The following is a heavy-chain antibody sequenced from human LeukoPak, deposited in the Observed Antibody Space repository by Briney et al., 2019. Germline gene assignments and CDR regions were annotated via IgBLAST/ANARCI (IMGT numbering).Heavy chain of an antibody. Sequence: GASVKVSCKAPGGTFISYAISWVRQAPGQGLEWMGGIIPIFGTANYAQKFQGRVTITADESTSTAYMELSSLRSEDTAVYYCARTRPLTFYYYYYGMDVWGQGTTVTVSS. J-gene: IGHJ6*02. CDR1: GGTFISYA. V-gene: IGHV1-69*13. CDR3: ARTRPLTFYYYYYGMDV. CDR2: IIPIFGTA. D-gene: IGHD3-9*01.